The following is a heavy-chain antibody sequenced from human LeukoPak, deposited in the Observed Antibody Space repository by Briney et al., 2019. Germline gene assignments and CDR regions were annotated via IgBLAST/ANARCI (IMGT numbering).Heavy chain of an antibody. CDR1: GGSISSSY. Sequence: PSETLSLTCTVSGGSISSSYWSWIRQPAGKGLEWIGRIYTSGSTTYNPSLKSRVTISVDTSKNQFSLKLTSVTAADTAVYYCARDRGDGYNSGYFEYWGQGTLVTVSS. D-gene: IGHD5-24*01. CDR2: IYTSGST. CDR3: ARDRGDGYNSGYFEY. J-gene: IGHJ4*02. V-gene: IGHV4-4*07.